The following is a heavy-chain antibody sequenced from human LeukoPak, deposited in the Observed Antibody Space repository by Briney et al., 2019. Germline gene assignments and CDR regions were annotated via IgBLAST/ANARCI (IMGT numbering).Heavy chain of an antibody. J-gene: IGHJ4*02. CDR3: ARLYDYVWGTHPAYFDY. CDR2: TYPGDSDT. D-gene: IGHD3-16*01. CDR1: GYSFTSYW. Sequence: GESLKISCKGSGYSFTSYWIGWVRQMPGKGLEWMGITYPGDSDTRYSPSFQGQVTISADKSISTAYLQWSSLKASDTAMYYCARLYDYVWGTHPAYFDYWGQGTLVTVSS. V-gene: IGHV5-51*01.